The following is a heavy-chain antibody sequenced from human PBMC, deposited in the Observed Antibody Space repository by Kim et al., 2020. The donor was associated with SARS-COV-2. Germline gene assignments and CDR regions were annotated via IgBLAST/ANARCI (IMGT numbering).Heavy chain of an antibody. CDR1: GFTFDDYA. V-gene: IGHV3-43*02. D-gene: IGHD6-19*01. J-gene: IGHJ5*02. CDR3: AKDTSWLAGWFDP. Sequence: GGSLRLSCAASGFTFDDYAMNWVRQAPGKGLEWVSFISGDGGSTYYADSVKGRFTISRDNSKNSLYLQMNSLRTEDTALYYCAKDTSWLAGWFDPWGQGTLPTVSS. CDR2: ISGDGGST.